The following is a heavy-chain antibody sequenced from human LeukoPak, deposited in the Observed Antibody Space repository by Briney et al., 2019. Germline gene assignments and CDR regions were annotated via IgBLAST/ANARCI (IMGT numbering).Heavy chain of an antibody. CDR3: ARSWGGYCSGGSCFVMDV. Sequence: ASGKVSCKASGYTFTGYYMHWVRQAPGQGLEWMGWINPNSGDTNYAQKFQGRVTMTRDTSISTAYMELSRLRSDDTAVYYCARSWGGYCSGGSCFVMDVWGQGTTVTVSS. CDR2: INPNSGDT. D-gene: IGHD2-15*01. V-gene: IGHV1-2*02. J-gene: IGHJ6*02. CDR1: GYTFTGYY.